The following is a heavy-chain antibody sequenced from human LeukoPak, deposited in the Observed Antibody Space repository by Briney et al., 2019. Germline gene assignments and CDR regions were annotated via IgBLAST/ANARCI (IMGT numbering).Heavy chain of an antibody. CDR2: IYYSGST. CDR3: ASEANNYYYDSSGYIFDY. J-gene: IGHJ4*02. D-gene: IGHD3-22*01. CDR1: GGSISSYY. V-gene: IGHV4-59*01. Sequence: SETLSLTCTVSGGSISSYYWSWIRQPPGKGLEWIGYIYYSGSTNYNPSLKSRVTISVDTSKNQFSLKLSSVTAADTAVYYCASEANNYYYDSSGYIFDYWGQGTLVTVSS.